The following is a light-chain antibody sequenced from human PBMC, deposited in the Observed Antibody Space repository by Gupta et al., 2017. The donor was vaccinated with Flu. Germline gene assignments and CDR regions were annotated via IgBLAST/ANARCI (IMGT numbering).Light chain of an antibody. V-gene: IGKV2-24*01. Sequence: EIVMTQTPLSSPVTLGQPASISCTSSQSLVHSDGNTYLNWVQQRPGQPPRLLIYPTSTRGSGVPDRFSGSGTGTDFTLKISRVEAEDVGIYYCMQRKQFPSTFGQGTKVEIK. J-gene: IGKJ2*01. CDR2: PTS. CDR3: MQRKQFPST. CDR1: QSLVHSDGNTY.